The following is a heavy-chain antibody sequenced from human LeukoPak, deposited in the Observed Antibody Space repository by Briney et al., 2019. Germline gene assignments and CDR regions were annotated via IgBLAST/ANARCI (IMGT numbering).Heavy chain of an antibody. CDR2: IIPIFGTA. CDR1: GYTFTSYG. D-gene: IGHD3-22*01. CDR3: ARDQYYDSSGFFAG. J-gene: IGHJ4*02. V-gene: IGHV1-69*13. Sequence: GASVKVSCKASGYTFTSYGIRWVRQAPGQGLEWMGGIIPIFGTANYAQKFQGRVTITADESTSTAYMELSSLRSEDTAVYYCARDQYYDSSGFFAGWGQGTLVTVSS.